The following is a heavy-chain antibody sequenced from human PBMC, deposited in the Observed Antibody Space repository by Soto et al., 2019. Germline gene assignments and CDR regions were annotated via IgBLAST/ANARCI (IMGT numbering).Heavy chain of an antibody. CDR3: ARAPAKGATTLDY. CDR1: GFTFSSYA. CDR2: ISYDGSNK. D-gene: IGHD1-26*01. V-gene: IGHV3-30-3*01. J-gene: IGHJ4*02. Sequence: GVLRLSCAASGFTFSSYAMHWVRQAPGKGLEWVAVISYDGSNKYYADSVKGRFTISRDNSKNTLYLQMNSLRAEDTAVYYCARAPAKGATTLDYWGQGTLVTVSS.